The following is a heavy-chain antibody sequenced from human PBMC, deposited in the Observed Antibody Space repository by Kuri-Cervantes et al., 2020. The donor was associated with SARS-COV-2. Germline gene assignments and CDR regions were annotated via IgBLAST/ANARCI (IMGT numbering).Heavy chain of an antibody. Sequence: SETLSLTCTVSGGSISSSSYYWGWIRQPPGKGLEWIGSIYYSGSTYYNPSLKSRVTISVDTSKNQFSLKLSSVTAADTAVYYCARPMPYDFWSGYRAYYYGMDVWGQGTTVTVSS. J-gene: IGHJ6*02. D-gene: IGHD3-3*01. CDR2: IYYSGST. CDR3: ARPMPYDFWSGYRAYYYGMDV. CDR1: GGSISSSSYY. V-gene: IGHV4-39*01.